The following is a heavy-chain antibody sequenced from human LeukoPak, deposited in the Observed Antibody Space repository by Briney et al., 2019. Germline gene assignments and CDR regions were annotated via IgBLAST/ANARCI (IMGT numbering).Heavy chain of an antibody. CDR2: IIPIFGTA. V-gene: IGHV1-69*13. D-gene: IGHD4-17*01. CDR3: ARSGSGDYGDYDVY. J-gene: IGHJ4*02. CDR1: GGTFSSYA. Sequence: SVKVSCKASGGTFSSYAISWVRQAPGQGLEWMGGIIPIFGTANYAQKFQGRVTITADESTSTAYMELSSLRSEDTAVYYCARSGSGDYGDYDVYWGQGTLVTVSS.